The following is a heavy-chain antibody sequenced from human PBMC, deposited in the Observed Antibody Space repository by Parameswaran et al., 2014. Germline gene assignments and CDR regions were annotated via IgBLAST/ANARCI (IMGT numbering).Heavy chain of an antibody. CDR2: INPNSGGT. Sequence: WVRQAPGQGLEWMGWINPNSGGTNYAQKFQGRVTMTRDTSISTAYMELSRLRSDDTAVYYCARDSPDIVVVPAARSNGMDVWGQGTTVTVSS. D-gene: IGHD2-2*01. CDR3: ARDSPDIVVVPAARSNGMDV. J-gene: IGHJ6*02. V-gene: IGHV1-2*02.